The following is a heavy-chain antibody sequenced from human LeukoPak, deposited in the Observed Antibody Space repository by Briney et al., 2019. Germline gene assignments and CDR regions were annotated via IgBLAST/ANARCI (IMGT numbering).Heavy chain of an antibody. CDR2: IYYSGST. CDR1: GDSINTGGYY. CDR3: ARSLDIGHYYYYMDV. D-gene: IGHD3-9*01. V-gene: IGHV4-31*03. J-gene: IGHJ6*03. Sequence: SEILSLTCFVSGDSINTGGYYWSGIRQHPGKGLEWIGYIYYSGSTFYNPSLKSRVTISIDTSKNHFSLKMSSVTAADTAVYYCARSLDIGHYYYYMDVWGEGTTVTVSS.